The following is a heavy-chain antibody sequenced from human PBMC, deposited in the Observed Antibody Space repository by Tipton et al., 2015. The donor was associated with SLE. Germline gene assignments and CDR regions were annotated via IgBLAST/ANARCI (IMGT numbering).Heavy chain of an antibody. V-gene: IGHV3-7*01. D-gene: IGHD3-22*01. CDR1: GFTLSSYW. Sequence: GSLRLSCAGSGFTLSSYWMTWVRQGRGKGLEWVDSIKHDGSEKYYVDSVRGRLTISRDNAKNSLYLQMDSLRVEDTGVYYCTREGYSSADYFYGFDVWGLGTTVTVSS. J-gene: IGHJ6*02. CDR2: IKHDGSEK. CDR3: TREGYSSADYFYGFDV.